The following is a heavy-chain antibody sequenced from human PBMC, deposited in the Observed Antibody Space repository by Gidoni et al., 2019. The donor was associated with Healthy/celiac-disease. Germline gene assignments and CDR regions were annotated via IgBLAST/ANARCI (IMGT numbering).Heavy chain of an antibody. D-gene: IGHD6-13*01. Sequence: EVQLLESGGGLVQPGGSLRLSCAASGFTFSSYAMSWVRQAPGKGREWVSAISGSGGSTYYADSVKGRFTISRDKSKNTLYLQMNSLRAEDTAVYYCAKGEYSSSWYTNPWFDPWGQGTLVTVSS. CDR3: AKGEYSSSWYTNPWFDP. CDR1: GFTFSSYA. V-gene: IGHV3-23*01. CDR2: ISGSGGST. J-gene: IGHJ5*02.